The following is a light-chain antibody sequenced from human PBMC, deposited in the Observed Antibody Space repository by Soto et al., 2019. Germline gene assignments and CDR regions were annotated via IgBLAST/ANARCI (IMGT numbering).Light chain of an antibody. CDR3: LQYNSYPFT. CDR1: QGISKY. V-gene: IGKV1-17*03. J-gene: IGKJ3*01. CDR2: AAP. Sequence: DIQMTQSPSAMSASVGDRVTITCRASQGISKYLAWFQQKPGKVPKRLIYAAPTLQSGVPSRFSGSGSGTEFTLTINRLQPEYFATYFCLQYNSYPFTFGPGTKVDIK.